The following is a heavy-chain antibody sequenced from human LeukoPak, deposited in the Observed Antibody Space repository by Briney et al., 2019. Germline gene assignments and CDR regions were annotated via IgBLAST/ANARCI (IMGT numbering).Heavy chain of an antibody. Sequence: SETLSLTCTVSGGSISSYYWSWIRQPPGKGLEWIGYIYYSGSTNYNPSLKSRVTISVDTSKNQFSLRLSSVTAAATAVYYCARDSSASYSYYYGMDVWGQGTTVTVSS. J-gene: IGHJ6*02. CDR2: IYYSGST. CDR3: ARDSSASYSYYYGMDV. CDR1: GGSISSYY. V-gene: IGHV4-59*01.